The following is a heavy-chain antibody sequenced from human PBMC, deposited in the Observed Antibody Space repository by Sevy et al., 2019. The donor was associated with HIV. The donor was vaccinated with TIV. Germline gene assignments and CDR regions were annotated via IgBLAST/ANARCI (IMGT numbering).Heavy chain of an antibody. CDR2: ISATDGST. CDR1: GFSISTHA. D-gene: IGHD5-18*01. CDR3: AAGDTAFLADLDF. J-gene: IGHJ4*02. Sequence: GGSLRLSCGASGFSISTHAMNWVRQAPGRGLEWIPGISATDGSTHYADSVKGRFTISRDNSKNTVHLQMNSLRAEDTALYYCAAGDTAFLADLDFWGQGTLVTVSS. V-gene: IGHV3-23*01.